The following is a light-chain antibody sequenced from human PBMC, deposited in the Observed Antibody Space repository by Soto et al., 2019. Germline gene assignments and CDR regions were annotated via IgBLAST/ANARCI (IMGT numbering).Light chain of an antibody. J-gene: IGKJ1*01. CDR1: QSVSSN. Sequence: EIVMTQSPATLSVSPGERATLSCRAIQSVSSNLSCYQQKPGQAPSLLIYGAYTMATGIPARFSGSGSGTEFTLTISSLQSEDFAVYYCQQYNNWPRTFGQGTKVEIK. CDR2: GAY. CDR3: QQYNNWPRT. V-gene: IGKV3-15*01.